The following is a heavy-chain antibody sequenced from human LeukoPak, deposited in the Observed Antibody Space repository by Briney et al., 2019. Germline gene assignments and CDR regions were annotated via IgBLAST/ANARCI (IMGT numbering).Heavy chain of an antibody. CDR2: IYYSGST. J-gene: IGHJ4*02. D-gene: IGHD5-18*01. CDR1: GGSISSYY. CDR3: ATVDTAMVVGY. V-gene: IGHV4-59*01. Sequence: SETLSLTCTVSGGSISSYYSSWIRQPPGKGLEWIGYIYYSGSTNYNPSLKSRVTISVDTSKNQFSLKLSSVTAADTAVYYCATVDTAMVVGYWGQGTLVTVSS.